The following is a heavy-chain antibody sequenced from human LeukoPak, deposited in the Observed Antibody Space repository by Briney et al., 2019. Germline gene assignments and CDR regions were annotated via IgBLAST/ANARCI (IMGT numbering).Heavy chain of an antibody. Sequence: GGSLRLSCAASGFTFSDYYMSWIRQAPGKGLEWVSYISSSGITIYYADSVKGRFTISRDNAKNSLYLQMNSLRAEDTAVYYCARVQGSYYNVRNYYGMDVWGQGTTVTVSS. V-gene: IGHV3-11*01. CDR2: ISSSGITI. CDR1: GFTFSDYY. J-gene: IGHJ6*02. CDR3: ARVQGSYYNVRNYYGMDV. D-gene: IGHD3-10*01.